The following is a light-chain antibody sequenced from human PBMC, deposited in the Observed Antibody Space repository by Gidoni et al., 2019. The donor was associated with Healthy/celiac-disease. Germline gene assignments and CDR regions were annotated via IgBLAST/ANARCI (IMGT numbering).Light chain of an antibody. V-gene: IGKV3-20*01. CDR2: GAS. J-gene: IGKJ3*01. Sequence: IVFTPSPCTLSLSPGERATLSCRASQSVSSSYLAWYQQKTGQAPRLIIYGASRRATGIPDRFSGSGSGKEFTRTISRMEPEDFAVYYWQKYGRAPFTFGPGIKVDIK. CDR1: QSVSSSY. CDR3: QKYGRAPFT.